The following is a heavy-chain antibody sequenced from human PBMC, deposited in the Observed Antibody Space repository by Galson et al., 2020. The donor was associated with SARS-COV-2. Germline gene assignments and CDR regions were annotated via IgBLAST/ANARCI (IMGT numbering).Heavy chain of an antibody. V-gene: IGHV3-48*03. CDR1: GFTFSSFE. CDR2: ISTSGTTI. J-gene: IGHJ5*02. CDR3: ARERGDYSYNNWFDP. D-gene: IGHD5-18*01. Sequence: GESLKISCAASGFTFSSFEMNWVRQAPGKGLEWVSYISTSGTTIYYADSVKGRFTISRDNAKNSLYLQMSSLRAEDTAVYYCARERGDYSYNNWFDPWGQGTLVTVSS.